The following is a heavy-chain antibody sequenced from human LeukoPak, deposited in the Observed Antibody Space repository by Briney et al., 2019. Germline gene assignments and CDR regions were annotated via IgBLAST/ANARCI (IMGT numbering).Heavy chain of an antibody. V-gene: IGHV1-69*01. Sequence: ASVKVSRKASGGTFSSYAISWVRQAPGQGLEWMGGIIPIFGTANYAQKFQGRVTITADESTSTAYMELSSLRSEDTAVYYCARGVLTIFWSADAFDIWGQGTMVTVSS. D-gene: IGHD3-10*02. J-gene: IGHJ3*02. CDR3: ARGVLTIFWSADAFDI. CDR1: GGTFSSYA. CDR2: IIPIFGTA.